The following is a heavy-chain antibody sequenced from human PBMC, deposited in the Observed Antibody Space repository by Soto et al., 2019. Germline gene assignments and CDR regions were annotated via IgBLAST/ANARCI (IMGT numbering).Heavy chain of an antibody. Sequence: SETLSLTCTVSGGSISSYYWSWIRQPPGKGLEWMGYSDYSGSTNYNPSLKSRVTISVDTSKNQFSLKLSSVTAADTAVYYCARTYYYGSGSLYYFDYGGQGTLVTVSS. V-gene: IGHV4-59*01. J-gene: IGHJ4*02. CDR2: SDYSGST. CDR3: ARTYYYGSGSLYYFDY. CDR1: GGSISSYY. D-gene: IGHD3-10*01.